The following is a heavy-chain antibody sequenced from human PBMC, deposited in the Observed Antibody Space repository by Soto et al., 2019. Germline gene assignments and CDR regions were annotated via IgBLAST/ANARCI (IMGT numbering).Heavy chain of an antibody. CDR1: GGSISSRGYY. CDR2: IYYSGST. Sequence: QLQLQESGPGLVKPSETLSLTCTVSGGSISSRGYYWGWIRQPPGKGLEWIGTIYYSGSTFYNPTLKSRVTISGDTSKNQFSLKLSAVTAADTAVYYCATSNWFDPWGQGTLVTVSS. J-gene: IGHJ5*02. V-gene: IGHV4-39*01. CDR3: ATSNWFDP.